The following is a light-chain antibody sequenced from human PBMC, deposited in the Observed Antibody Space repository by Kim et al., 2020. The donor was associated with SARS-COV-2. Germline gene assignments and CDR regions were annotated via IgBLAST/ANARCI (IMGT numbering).Light chain of an antibody. CDR2: EDI. CDR3: QSYDRTTVI. CDR1: SGSIAGNF. J-gene: IGLJ2*01. Sequence: GKTVTIPRTRSSGSIAGNFVQWYPQRPGSAPTNVIYEDIQRPSGVPDRFSGSIDSSSNSASLTISGLRTEDEATYYCQSYDRTTVIFGGGTQLTVL. V-gene: IGLV6-57*03.